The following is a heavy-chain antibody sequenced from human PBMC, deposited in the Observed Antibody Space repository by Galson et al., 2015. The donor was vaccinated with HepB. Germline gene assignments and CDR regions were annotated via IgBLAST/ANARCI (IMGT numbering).Heavy chain of an antibody. CDR2: IKEDGSDK. Sequence: SLRLSCAASGFSFGNYWMSWVRQAPGQGLEWVANIKEDGSDKHYGESVRGRFTISRDNAKNSLFLQLNSLRAADTAMYYCARASGDWDAFDIWGQGTMVTVSS. CDR3: ARASGDWDAFDI. CDR1: GFSFGNYW. D-gene: IGHD2-21*02. J-gene: IGHJ3*02. V-gene: IGHV3-7*03.